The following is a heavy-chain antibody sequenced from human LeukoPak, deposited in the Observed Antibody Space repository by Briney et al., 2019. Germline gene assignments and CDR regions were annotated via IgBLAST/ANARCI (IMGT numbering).Heavy chain of an antibody. V-gene: IGHV7-4-1*02. Sequence: ASVKVSCKASGYTFASYAMNWVRQAPGQGLEWMGWINTNTGNPTYAQGFTGRFVFSLDTSVSTAYLQISSLKAEDTAVYYCARWSGGYYYYGMDVWGQGTTVTVSS. CDR2: INTNTGNP. CDR3: ARWSGGYYYYGMDV. J-gene: IGHJ6*02. D-gene: IGHD3-10*01. CDR1: GYTFASYA.